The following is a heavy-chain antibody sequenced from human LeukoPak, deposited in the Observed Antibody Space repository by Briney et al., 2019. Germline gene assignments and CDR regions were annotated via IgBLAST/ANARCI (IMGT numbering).Heavy chain of an antibody. Sequence: SVKVSCKASGGTFSSYAISWVRQAPGQGLEWMGRIIPIFGTANYAQKFQGRVTITTDESTSTAYMELSSLRSEDTAVHYCARDLYCGGDCSGSIDYWGQGTLVTVSS. CDR2: IIPIFGTA. CDR3: ARDLYCGGDCSGSIDY. J-gene: IGHJ4*02. D-gene: IGHD2-21*02. CDR1: GGTFSSYA. V-gene: IGHV1-69*05.